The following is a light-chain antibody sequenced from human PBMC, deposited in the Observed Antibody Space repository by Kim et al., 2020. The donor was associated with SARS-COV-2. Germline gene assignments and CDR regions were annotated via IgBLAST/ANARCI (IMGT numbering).Light chain of an antibody. Sequence: DIVMTQSPDSLAVALGGRATINCKSSQSVLYSSNNKNYLAWYQQKPGQPPKLIIYWASTRESGVPDRFSGSGSGTDFTLTISSLQAEDVAVYYCQQYYSPPYTFGQGTKLA. CDR2: WAS. V-gene: IGKV4-1*01. CDR1: QSVLYSSNNKNY. J-gene: IGKJ2*01. CDR3: QQYYSPPYT.